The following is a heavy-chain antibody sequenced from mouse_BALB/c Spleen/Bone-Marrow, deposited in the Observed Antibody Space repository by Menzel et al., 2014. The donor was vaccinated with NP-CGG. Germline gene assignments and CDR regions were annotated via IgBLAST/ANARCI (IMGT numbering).Heavy chain of an antibody. J-gene: IGHJ1*01. V-gene: IGHV1-5*01. Sequence: EVQLVESGTVLARPGASVKMSRKASGYSFTSYWMHWVKQRPGKGLEWIGAIYPGNSDTSYNQKFKGKAKLTAVTSASTAYMELSSLTNEDAAVYYCLGWYFDVWGAGTTVTVSS. CDR2: IYPGNSDT. D-gene: IGHD4-1*01. CDR3: LGWYFDV. CDR1: GYSFTSYW.